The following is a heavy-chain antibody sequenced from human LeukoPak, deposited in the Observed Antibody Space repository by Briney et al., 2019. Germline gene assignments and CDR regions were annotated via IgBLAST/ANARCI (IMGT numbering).Heavy chain of an antibody. V-gene: IGHV1-24*01. J-gene: IGHJ4*02. CDR2: FDPEDGET. CDR3: LSSSWGLDY. D-gene: IGHD6-13*01. Sequence: ASVKVSCKASGGTFSSYAISWVRQAPGKGLEWMGGFDPEDGETIYAQKFQGRVTMTEDTSTDTAYMELSSLRSEDTAVYYCLSSSWGLDYWGQGTLVTVSS. CDR1: GGTFSSYA.